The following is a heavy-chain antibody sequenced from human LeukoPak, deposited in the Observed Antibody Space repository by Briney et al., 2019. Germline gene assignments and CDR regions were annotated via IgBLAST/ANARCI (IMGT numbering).Heavy chain of an antibody. D-gene: IGHD3-3*01. CDR1: GGSISSGGYY. J-gene: IGHJ5*02. V-gene: IGHV4-31*03. Sequence: SETLSLTCTVSGGSISSGGYYWSWIRQHPGKGLEWIGYIYYSGSTYYNPSLKSRVTISVGTSKNQFSLKLSSVTAADTAVYYCARDVGNYDFWSGTTYNWFDPWGQGTLVTVSS. CDR2: IYYSGST. CDR3: ARDVGNYDFWSGTTYNWFDP.